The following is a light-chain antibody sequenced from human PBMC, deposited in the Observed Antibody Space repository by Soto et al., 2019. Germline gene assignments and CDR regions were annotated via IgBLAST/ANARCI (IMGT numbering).Light chain of an antibody. CDR2: DVS. CDR1: SSDVGGYNY. Sequence: QSALTQPRSVSGSPGQSVTISCTGTSSDVGGYNYVSWYQQHPGKAPKLMIYDVSKRPSGVPDGFSGSKSGNTASLPISGRQAEDEADYYCCASAGSWVFGGGTTLTVL. V-gene: IGLV2-11*01. CDR3: CASAGSWV. J-gene: IGLJ3*02.